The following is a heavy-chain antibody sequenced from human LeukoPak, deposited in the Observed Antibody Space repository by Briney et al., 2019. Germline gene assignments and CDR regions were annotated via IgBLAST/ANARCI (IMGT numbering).Heavy chain of an antibody. Sequence: GGSLRLSCAASGFTFSSYSMNWVRQAPGKGLEWVANIKQDESKKYYVDSVKGRFTISRDNAKNSLYLQMNSLRAEDTAVYYCAREIYGEDFFDYWGQGTLVTVSS. CDR1: GFTFSSYS. CDR2: IKQDESKK. CDR3: AREIYGEDFFDY. J-gene: IGHJ4*02. V-gene: IGHV3-7*01. D-gene: IGHD3-10*01.